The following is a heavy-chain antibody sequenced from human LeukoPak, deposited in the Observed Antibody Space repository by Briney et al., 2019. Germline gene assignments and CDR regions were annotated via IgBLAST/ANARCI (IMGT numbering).Heavy chain of an antibody. V-gene: IGHV1-46*01. CDR1: GYTFTSYY. CDR3: ARMSIAARALDY. CDR2: INPSGGST. J-gene: IGHJ4*02. Sequence: GASVKVSCKASGYTFTSYYMHWVRQAPGQGLEWMGIINPSGGSTSYAQKFQGRVTITRNTSISTAYMELSSLRSEDTAVYYCARMSIAARALDYWGQGTLVTVSS. D-gene: IGHD6-6*01.